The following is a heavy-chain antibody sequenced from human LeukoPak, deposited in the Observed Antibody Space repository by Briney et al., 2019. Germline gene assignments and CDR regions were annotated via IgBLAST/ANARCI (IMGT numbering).Heavy chain of an antibody. CDR1: GYTFTGYY. CDR2: INPNSGGT. D-gene: IGHD5-24*01. V-gene: IGHV1-2*06. CDR3: ASVEMATIHDYYYMDV. Sequence: ASVKVSCKASGYTFTGYYMHWVRQAPGQGLEWTGRINPNSGGTNYAQKFQGRVTMTRDTSISTAYMELSKLRSDDTAVYYCASVEMATIHDYYYMDVWGKGTTVTVSS. J-gene: IGHJ6*03.